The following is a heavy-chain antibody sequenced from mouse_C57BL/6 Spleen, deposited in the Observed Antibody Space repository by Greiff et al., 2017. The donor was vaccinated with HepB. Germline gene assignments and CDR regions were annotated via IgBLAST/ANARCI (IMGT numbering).Heavy chain of an antibody. CDR1: GYTFTDYY. V-gene: IGHV1-26*01. Sequence: EVQLQQSGPELVKPGASVKISCKASGYTFTDYYMNWVKQSHGKSLEWIGDINPNNGGTSYNQKFKGKATLTVDKSSSTAYMELRSLTSEDSAVYCCARITTVVALDYWGQGTTLTVSS. CDR2: INPNNGGT. CDR3: ARITTVVALDY. D-gene: IGHD1-1*01. J-gene: IGHJ2*01.